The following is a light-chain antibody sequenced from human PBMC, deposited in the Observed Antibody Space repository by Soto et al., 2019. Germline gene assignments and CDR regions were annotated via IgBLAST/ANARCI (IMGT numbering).Light chain of an antibody. CDR3: QQYDSSPYT. V-gene: IGKV3-20*01. CDR1: QSVSSSY. J-gene: IGKJ2*01. Sequence: EIVLTQSPGTLSLSPGERVTLSCRASQSVSSSYLAWYQQKPGQAPRLLIYGASSRATGIPDRFSGSGSGTDFTLTISRLDTEDFAVYYCQQYDSSPYTFGQGTKLEIK. CDR2: GAS.